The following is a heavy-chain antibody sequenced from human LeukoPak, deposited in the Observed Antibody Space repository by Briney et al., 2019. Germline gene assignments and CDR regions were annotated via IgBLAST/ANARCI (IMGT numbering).Heavy chain of an antibody. CDR2: ISGSGGST. V-gene: IGHV3-23*01. Sequence: PGGSLRLSCAASGFTFSSYAMSWVRQAPGKGLEWVSAISGSGGSTYYADSVKGRFTISRDNSKNTLYLQMNTLRGEDTAVYFCARDNGSGWSYFDYWGQGTLVTVST. CDR1: GFTFSSYA. D-gene: IGHD6-19*01. CDR3: ARDNGSGWSYFDY. J-gene: IGHJ4*02.